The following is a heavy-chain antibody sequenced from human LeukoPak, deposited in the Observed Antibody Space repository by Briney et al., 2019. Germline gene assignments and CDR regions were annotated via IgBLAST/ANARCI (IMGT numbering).Heavy chain of an antibody. CDR1: GFTFSSYG. J-gene: IGHJ4*02. CDR3: AKLPSSGWYYFDY. D-gene: IGHD6-19*01. Sequence: GGSLRLSCAASGFTFSSYGMHWVRQAPGKGLEWVAVISYDGSNKYYADSVKGRFTISRDNSKNTLYLQMNSLRAEDTAVYYCAKLPSSGWYYFDYWGQGTLVTVSS. CDR2: ISYDGSNK. V-gene: IGHV3-30*18.